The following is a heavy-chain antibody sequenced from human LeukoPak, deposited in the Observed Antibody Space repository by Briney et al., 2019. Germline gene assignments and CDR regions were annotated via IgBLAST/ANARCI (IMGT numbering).Heavy chain of an antibody. V-gene: IGHV4-34*01. Sequence: SETLSLTCAVYGGSFSGYYWSWIRQPPGKGLEWIGEINHSGSTNYNPSLKSRVTISVDTSKNQFSLKLSSVTAADTAVYYCARARYFDWLLSNWGQRTLVTVSS. CDR2: INHSGST. D-gene: IGHD3-9*01. CDR1: GGSFSGYY. J-gene: IGHJ4*02. CDR3: ARARYFDWLLSN.